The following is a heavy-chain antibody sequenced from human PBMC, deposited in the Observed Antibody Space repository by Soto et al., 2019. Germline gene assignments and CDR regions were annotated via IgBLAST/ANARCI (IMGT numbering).Heavy chain of an antibody. V-gene: IGHV4-34*01. CDR1: GGSFSGYY. D-gene: IGHD4-17*01. CDR2: INHSGST. J-gene: IGHJ4*02. Sequence: QVQLQQWGAGLLKPSETLSLTCAVYGGSFSGYYWSWIRQPPGKGLEWIGEINHSGSTNYNPSLKSRVTISVATSKNQFSLKLSSVTAADTAVYYCAREAARDGDYGYYFDYWGQGTLVTVSS. CDR3: AREAARDGDYGYYFDY.